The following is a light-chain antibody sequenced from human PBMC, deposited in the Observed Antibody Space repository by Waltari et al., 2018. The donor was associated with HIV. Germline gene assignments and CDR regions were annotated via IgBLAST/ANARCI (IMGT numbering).Light chain of an antibody. V-gene: IGKV1-5*03. CDR2: KAS. CDR3: QQYSSDPLT. J-gene: IGKJ4*01. Sequence: DIQMTQSLSTLSASVGDKIIITCRASQSISNWLAWFQQKPGKAPILLIYKASNLERGVPSRFSGSGSGTEFTLTINSLQPDDFATYFCQQYSSDPLTFGRGTRVEVK. CDR1: QSISNW.